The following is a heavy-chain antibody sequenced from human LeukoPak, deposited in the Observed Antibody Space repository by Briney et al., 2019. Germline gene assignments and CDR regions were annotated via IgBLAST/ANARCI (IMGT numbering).Heavy chain of an antibody. CDR3: AKDNYDILTGYWYYFDY. Sequence: GGSLRLSCAASGFTFSSYGMHWVRQAPGKGLEWVAFIRYDGSNKYYADSVKGRFTISRDNSKNTLYLQMNRLRAEDTAVYYCAKDNYDILTGYWYYFDYWGQGTLVTVSP. D-gene: IGHD3-9*01. CDR1: GFTFSSYG. CDR2: IRYDGSNK. J-gene: IGHJ4*02. V-gene: IGHV3-30*02.